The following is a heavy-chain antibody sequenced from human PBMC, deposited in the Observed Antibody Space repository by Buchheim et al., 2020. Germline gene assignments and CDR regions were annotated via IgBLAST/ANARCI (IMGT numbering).Heavy chain of an antibody. Sequence: QVLLEQSGAEVKKPGASVKVSCKASGYTVSEYYVHWVRQAPGQGLEWMGWINCNNGATEYGQKFQGRITMTKDTSIDTVNMELSSLRSDDTAVYYCASDCSDTRCSTGEYYQDWGQGTL. CDR3: ASDCSDTRCSTGEYYQD. J-gene: IGHJ1*01. CDR1: GYTVSEYY. D-gene: IGHD2-15*01. CDR2: INCNNGAT. V-gene: IGHV1-2*02.